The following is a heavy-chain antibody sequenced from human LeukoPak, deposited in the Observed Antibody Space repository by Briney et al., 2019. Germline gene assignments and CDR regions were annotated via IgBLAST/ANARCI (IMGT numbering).Heavy chain of an antibody. D-gene: IGHD6-19*01. CDR1: GFTFVSYA. CDR3: ARAVSGFTVSYFDY. J-gene: IGHJ4*02. Sequence: GGSLRLSCAASGFTFVSYAMYWVRQAPGKGLEWVAIISYDGNNKNYADSVKGRFTISRDNSKNTVFLQMNSLRAEDTAVYYCARAVSGFTVSYFDYWGQGTLVTVSS. CDR2: ISYDGNNK. V-gene: IGHV3-30-3*01.